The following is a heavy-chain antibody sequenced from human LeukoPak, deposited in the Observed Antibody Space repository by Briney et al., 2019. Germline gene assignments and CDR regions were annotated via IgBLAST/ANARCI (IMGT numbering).Heavy chain of an antibody. CDR2: IYSGGNT. Sequence: GGSLRLSCAASGFTVSSNYMNWVPQAPGKGLEWVSVIYSGGNTYYADSVKGRFTPSRDNSKNTLYLQMNSLRAEDTALYYCARTRQYESSVYDALDIWGQGTMVTISS. D-gene: IGHD3-22*01. CDR1: GFTVSSNY. V-gene: IGHV3-66*02. CDR3: ARTRQYESSVYDALDI. J-gene: IGHJ3*02.